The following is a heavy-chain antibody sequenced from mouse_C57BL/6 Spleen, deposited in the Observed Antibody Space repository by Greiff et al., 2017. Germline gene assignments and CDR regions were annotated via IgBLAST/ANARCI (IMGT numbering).Heavy chain of an antibody. CDR2: IDPSDSYT. CDR1: GYTFTSYW. V-gene: IGHV1-69*01. J-gene: IGHJ4*01. D-gene: IGHD4-1*01. Sequence: QVQLQQPGAELVMPGASVKLSCKASGYTFTSYWMHWVKQRPGQGLEWIGEIDPSDSYTNYNQKFKGKSTLTVDKSSSTAYMQLSSLTSEDSAVYYCARGTGIYAMDYWGQGTSVTVSS. CDR3: ARGTGIYAMDY.